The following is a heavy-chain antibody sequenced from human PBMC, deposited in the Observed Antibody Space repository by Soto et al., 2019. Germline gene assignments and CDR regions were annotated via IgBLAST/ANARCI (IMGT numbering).Heavy chain of an antibody. D-gene: IGHD7-27*01. V-gene: IGHV3-23*01. CDR1: GFPFSSHA. CDR3: AKETGPGPNWFDA. J-gene: IGHJ5*02. CDR2: LSGSGQTT. Sequence: EVQLLESGGGLVRPGESLRLSCATSGFPFSSHAMSWVRQAPGKGLEWVSGLSGSGQTTYYADSVKGRFTISRDKSKRRVYLQMNSLRGDDTSVYYCAKETGPGPNWFDAWGQGTLVTVPS.